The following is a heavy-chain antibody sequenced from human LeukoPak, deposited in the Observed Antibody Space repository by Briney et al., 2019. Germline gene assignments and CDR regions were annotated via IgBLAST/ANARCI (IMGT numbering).Heavy chain of an antibody. CDR3: ARFGPPPGVFDV. Sequence: SETLSLTCTVSGDSTSSDFWSWSRQPAGKGLEWMGHIYFTGSTNYNTSLKSPVTMALDTSRNQLSLRLSSVTAADTAVYYCARFGPPPGVFDVWGRGTMVTVSS. CDR2: IYFTGST. D-gene: IGHD2-8*01. V-gene: IGHV4-4*07. J-gene: IGHJ3*01. CDR1: GDSTSSDF.